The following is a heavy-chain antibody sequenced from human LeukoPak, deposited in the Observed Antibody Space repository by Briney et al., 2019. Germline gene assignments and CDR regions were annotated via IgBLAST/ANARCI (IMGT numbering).Heavy chain of an antibody. D-gene: IGHD6-19*01. Sequence: GASVKVSCKASGYTFFNYGVTWVRQAPGQGLEWMGYISAYDGHTHYAQRLQGRVTMTTDTSTSTAYMELRSLRSDDTAVYYCARDLKRGYSSGRYSWGTGSSNDYWGQGTLVTVSS. CDR2: ISAYDGHT. CDR1: GYTFFNYG. J-gene: IGHJ4*02. V-gene: IGHV1-18*01. CDR3: ARDLKRGYSSGRYSWGTGSSNDY.